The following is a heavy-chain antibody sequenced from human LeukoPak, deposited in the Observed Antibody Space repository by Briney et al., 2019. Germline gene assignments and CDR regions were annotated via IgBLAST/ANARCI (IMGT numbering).Heavy chain of an antibody. CDR3: AKDNRYSSISGYFDY. V-gene: IGHV1-18*01. CDR2: VTAYNDNT. Sequence: GASVKVSCKASGYTFTSYGISWVRQAPGQGLEWMGWVTAYNDNTYYAQKLQGRVTMTTDTSTSTAYMELRSLRSDDTAVYYCAKDNRYSSISGYFDYWGQGTLVTVSS. D-gene: IGHD6-13*01. J-gene: IGHJ4*02. CDR1: GYTFTSYG.